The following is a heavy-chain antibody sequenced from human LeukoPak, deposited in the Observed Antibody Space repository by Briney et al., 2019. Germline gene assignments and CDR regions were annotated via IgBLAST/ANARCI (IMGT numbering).Heavy chain of an antibody. V-gene: IGHV4-59*01. CDR2: IYYSGST. D-gene: IGHD3-10*01. J-gene: IGHJ3*02. Sequence: PSETLSLTCTVSGGSISSYHWSWIRQPPGKGLEWIGYIYYSGSTNYNPSLKSRVTISVDTSKNQFSLKLSSVTAADTAVYYCARTREWFGELDAFDIWGQGTMVTVSS. CDR3: ARTREWFGELDAFDI. CDR1: GGSISSYH.